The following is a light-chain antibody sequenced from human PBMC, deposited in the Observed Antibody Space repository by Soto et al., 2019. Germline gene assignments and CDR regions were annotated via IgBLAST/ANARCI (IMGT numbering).Light chain of an antibody. J-gene: IGLJ3*02. CDR2: SNN. CDR3: AAGGDSLNGRV. CDR1: SSNIGSNT. Sequence: QSVLTQPPSASGTPGQRVTISCSGSSSNIGSNTVNWYQQLPGTAPKLLIYSNNQRPSGVPDRFSGSKSGTSASLAISGLQSEDEADYYCAAGGDSLNGRVFGGGTKLTVL. V-gene: IGLV1-44*01.